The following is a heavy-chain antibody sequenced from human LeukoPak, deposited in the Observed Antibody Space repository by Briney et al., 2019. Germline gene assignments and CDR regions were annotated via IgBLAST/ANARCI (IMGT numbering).Heavy chain of an antibody. CDR3: AKGGYYDFWSGYNYYYYGMDV. V-gene: IGHV3-23*01. Sequence: VRQAPGXGXEWVXSGSGGSTYYADSVKGRFTISRDNSKNPPYLQMNSLRAEDTAVYYCAKGGYYDFWSGYNYYYYGMDVWGQGTTVTVSS. J-gene: IGHJ6*02. CDR2: SGSGGST. D-gene: IGHD3-3*01.